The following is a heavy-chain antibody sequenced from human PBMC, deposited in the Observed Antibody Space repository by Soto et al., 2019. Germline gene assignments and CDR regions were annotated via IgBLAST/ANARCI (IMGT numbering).Heavy chain of an antibody. CDR1: GGTFSSYA. V-gene: IGHV1-69*01. CDR3: ARERGSGSYYKVGYYYYGVDI. CDR2: TIPIFGTA. D-gene: IGHD3-10*01. Sequence: QVQLVQSGAEVKKPGSSVKVSCKASGGTFSSYAISWLRQAPEQGLEWMGGTIPIFGTASYAHKFQGRVTITADESTSTAYMELSSLRTEDTAVYYCARERGSGSYYKVGYYYYGVDIWGQGTTVTVSS. J-gene: IGHJ6*02.